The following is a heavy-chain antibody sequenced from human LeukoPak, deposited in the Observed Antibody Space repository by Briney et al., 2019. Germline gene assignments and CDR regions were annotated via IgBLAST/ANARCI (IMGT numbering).Heavy chain of an antibody. Sequence: PSETLSLTCTVSGGPISSSSYYWGWIRQPPGKGLEWIGSIYYSGSTYYNPSLKSRVTISVDTSKNQFSLKLSSVTAADTAVYYCARGGPPAGHVDWRYWGQGTLVTVSS. J-gene: IGHJ4*02. CDR1: GGPISSSSYY. D-gene: IGHD2-21*01. V-gene: IGHV4-39*07. CDR2: IYYSGST. CDR3: ARGGPPAGHVDWRY.